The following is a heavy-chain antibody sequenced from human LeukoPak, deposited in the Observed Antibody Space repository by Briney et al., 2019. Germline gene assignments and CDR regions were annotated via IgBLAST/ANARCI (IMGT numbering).Heavy chain of an antibody. V-gene: IGHV1-8*02. Sequence: ASVKVSCKASGYTFTSYGISWVRQAPGQGLEWMGWMDPNSGNTGYAQKFQGRVTMTRNTSISTAYMELSILRSEDTAVYYCAKVVSVAGIQVHYYGVDVWGQGTTVTVSS. CDR3: AKVVSVAGIQVHYYGVDV. J-gene: IGHJ6*02. CDR1: GYTFTSYG. CDR2: MDPNSGNT. D-gene: IGHD6-19*01.